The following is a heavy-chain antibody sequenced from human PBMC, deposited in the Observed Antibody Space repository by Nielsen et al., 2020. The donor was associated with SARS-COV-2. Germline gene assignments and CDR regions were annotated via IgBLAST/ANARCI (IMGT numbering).Heavy chain of an antibody. V-gene: IGHV3-7*03. CDR3: KREGN. J-gene: IGHJ4*02. CDR2: IRPDGTGA. Sequence: GGSLRLSCAASGFTFSASWMAWVRQAPGKGLEWLSNIRPDGTGANYVDSVKGRFNISRDNAKNLLYLQMGSLRADDTAVYFCKREGNWGKGTLFTVSS. CDR1: GFTFSASW.